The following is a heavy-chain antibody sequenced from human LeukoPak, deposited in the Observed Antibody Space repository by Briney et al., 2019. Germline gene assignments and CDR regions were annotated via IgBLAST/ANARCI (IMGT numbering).Heavy chain of an antibody. J-gene: IGHJ4*02. V-gene: IGHV1-2*02. D-gene: IGHD2-2*01. CDR3: ARAQSLTEPAGTFANS. Sequence: ASVKVSCKASGYTFTDYFLHWVRRAPGQGFEWMGWINPNSGITYYTQTFQGRVTMTRDTSISTAYMELSSLRSDDTAVYYCARAQSLTEPAGTFANSWGQGTLVTVSS. CDR1: GYTFTDYF. CDR2: INPNSGIT.